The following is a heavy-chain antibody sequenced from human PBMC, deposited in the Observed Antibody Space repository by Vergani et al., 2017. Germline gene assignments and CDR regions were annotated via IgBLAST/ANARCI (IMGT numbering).Heavy chain of an antibody. CDR2: MYYSGST. Sequence: QLQLQESGPGLVKPSETLSLTCTVSGGSISSSSYYWGWIRQPPGKGLGWIGSMYYSGSTYYHPSLKSRVTISVDTSKNHFSLKLSSVTAADTAVYYCARLRANYYDSSGYSDYWGQGTLVTVSS. J-gene: IGHJ4*02. CDR1: GGSISSSSYY. V-gene: IGHV4-39*01. CDR3: ARLRANYYDSSGYSDY. D-gene: IGHD3-22*01.